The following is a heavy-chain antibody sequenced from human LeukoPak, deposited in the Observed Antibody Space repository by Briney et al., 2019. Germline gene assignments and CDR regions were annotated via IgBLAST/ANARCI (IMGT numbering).Heavy chain of an antibody. Sequence: ASVKVSCKASGYTFTSYYMHWVRQAPGQGLEWMGIINPSGGSTSYAQKFQGRVTMTRDMSTSTVYMEPSSLRSEDTAVYYCARGPAAMDGWFDPWGQGTLVTVSS. D-gene: IGHD2-2*01. CDR1: GYTFTSYY. J-gene: IGHJ5*02. CDR3: ARGPAAMDGWFDP. CDR2: INPSGGST. V-gene: IGHV1-46*01.